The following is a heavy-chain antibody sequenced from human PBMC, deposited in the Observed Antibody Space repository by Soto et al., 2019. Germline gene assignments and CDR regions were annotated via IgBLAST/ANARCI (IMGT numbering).Heavy chain of an antibody. Sequence: SETLSLTCAVSGSSISSYYRSWIRQPPGKGLEWIGYIYYSGSTNYDPSLKSRVTISVDTSKNQFSLKLSSVTAADTAVYYCARQAPYDFWSGYYPSFDYWGQGTLVTVSS. V-gene: IGHV4-59*08. CDR2: IYYSGST. CDR1: GSSISSYY. CDR3: ARQAPYDFWSGYYPSFDY. D-gene: IGHD3-3*01. J-gene: IGHJ4*02.